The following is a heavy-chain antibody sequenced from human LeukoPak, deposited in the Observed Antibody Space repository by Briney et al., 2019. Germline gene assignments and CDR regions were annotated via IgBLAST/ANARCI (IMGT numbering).Heavy chain of an antibody. CDR1: GFTFRSYA. Sequence: GGSLRLSCAASGFTFRSYAMSWVRQAPGKGLEWVSVINNSGGITYYADSVKGRFTTSRDNSKNTLYLQMNSLRVEDTAVYYCATPGYSSGWYAYWGQGTLVTVSS. V-gene: IGHV3-23*01. CDR2: INNSGGIT. D-gene: IGHD6-19*01. J-gene: IGHJ4*02. CDR3: ATPGYSSGWYAY.